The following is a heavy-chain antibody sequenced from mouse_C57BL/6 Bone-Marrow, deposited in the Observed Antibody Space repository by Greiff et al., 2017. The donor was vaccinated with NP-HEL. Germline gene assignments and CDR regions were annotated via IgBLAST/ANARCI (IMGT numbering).Heavy chain of an antibody. D-gene: IGHD1-1*01. Sequence: EVNLVESGGGLVQPGGSMKLSCVASGFTFSNYWMNWVRQSPEKGLEWVAQIRLKSDNYATHYAESVKGRFTISRDDSKSSVYLQMNNLRAEDTGIYYCTRYYGSSPAWFAYWGQGTLVTVSA. CDR3: TRYYGSSPAWFAY. CDR1: GFTFSNYW. J-gene: IGHJ3*01. CDR2: IRLKSDNYAT. V-gene: IGHV6-3*01.